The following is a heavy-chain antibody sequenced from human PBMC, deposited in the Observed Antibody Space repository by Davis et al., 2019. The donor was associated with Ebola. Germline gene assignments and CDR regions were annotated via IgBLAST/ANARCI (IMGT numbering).Heavy chain of an antibody. J-gene: IGHJ5*02. CDR2: ISGSGGST. CDR1: GFTFSSYA. Sequence: GESLKISCAASGFTFSSYAMSWVRQAPGKGLEWVSAISGSGGSTYYADSVKGRFTISRDNAKNSLYLQMNSLRAEDTAVYYCARGTYCSGGSCYWLNWFDPWGQGTLVTVSS. CDR3: ARGTYCSGGSCYWLNWFDP. D-gene: IGHD2-15*01. V-gene: IGHV3-23*01.